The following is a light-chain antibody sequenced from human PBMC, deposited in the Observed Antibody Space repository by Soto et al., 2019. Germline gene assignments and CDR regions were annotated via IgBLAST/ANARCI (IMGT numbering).Light chain of an antibody. Sequence: DTRMTQSPSSLSASVGDRVTITCRASQSISSYLNWHQQKPGTAPKLLIYAASSLQSGVPSRFSGSGSGTDFTLTISSLQPEDFATYYCQQSYSTPLTFGGGTKVDIK. CDR2: AAS. CDR1: QSISSY. CDR3: QQSYSTPLT. V-gene: IGKV1-39*01. J-gene: IGKJ4*01.